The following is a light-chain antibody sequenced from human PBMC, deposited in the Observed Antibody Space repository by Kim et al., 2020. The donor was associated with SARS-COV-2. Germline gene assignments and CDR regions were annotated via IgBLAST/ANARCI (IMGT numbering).Light chain of an antibody. CDR3: NSRDSSGNHLFYV. CDR1: SLRRYY. V-gene: IGLV3-19*01. CDR2: GKN. Sequence: SSELTQDPAVSVALGQTVRITCQGDSLRRYYASWYQQKPGQAPVLVNYGKNNRPSGIPDRFSGSSSGNTASLTITGAQAEDEADYYCNSRDSSGNHLFYV. J-gene: IGLJ1*01.